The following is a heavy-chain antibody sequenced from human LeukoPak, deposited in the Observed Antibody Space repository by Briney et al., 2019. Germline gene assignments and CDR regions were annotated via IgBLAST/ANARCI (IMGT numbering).Heavy chain of an antibody. CDR1: GDSISSFY. J-gene: IGHJ4*02. D-gene: IGHD6-13*01. CDR2: IHYSGGT. V-gene: IGHV4-59*08. CDR3: ARGLYSSTWPDY. Sequence: SETLSLTCTVSGDSISSFYWSWIRQPLGKGLEWIGYIHYSGGTNYNPSLKSRVTISIDTSKNQLSLKLSSVTAADTAVYYCARGLYSSTWPDYWGQGTLVTVSS.